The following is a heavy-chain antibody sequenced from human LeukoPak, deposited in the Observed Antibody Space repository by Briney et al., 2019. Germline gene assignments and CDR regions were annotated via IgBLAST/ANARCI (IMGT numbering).Heavy chain of an antibody. D-gene: IGHD3-10*01. V-gene: IGHV4-61*10. J-gene: IGHJ5*02. CDR1: GGSVSSGSYF. CDR3: ARGHGSGSLLFDP. Sequence: SETLSLTCTVSGGSVSSGSYFWNWIRQPAGKGLEWIGHMFTTGSINYNPSLQSRVTMSLDTSKNQFSLNLSSVTAADTAVYYCARGHGSGSLLFDPWGQGTLVTVSS. CDR2: MFTTGSI.